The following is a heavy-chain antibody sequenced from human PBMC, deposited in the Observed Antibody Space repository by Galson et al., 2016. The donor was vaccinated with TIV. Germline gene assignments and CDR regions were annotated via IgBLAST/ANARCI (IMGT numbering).Heavy chain of an antibody. D-gene: IGHD6-19*01. CDR2: IRGGGGNI. CDR1: GFTFSSYA. Sequence: SLRLSGAASGFTFSSYAMTWVRQAPGKGLEWVTAIRGGGGNIYYADSVKGRFTISRDNSKNTLYMQMNSLRAEDTAVYYCVQVPSSGFTYYYAMDVWGQGTTVTVSS. CDR3: VQVPSSGFTYYYAMDV. J-gene: IGHJ6*02. V-gene: IGHV3-23*01.